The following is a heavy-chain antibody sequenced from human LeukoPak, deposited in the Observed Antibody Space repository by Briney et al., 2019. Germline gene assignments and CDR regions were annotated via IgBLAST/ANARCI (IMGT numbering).Heavy chain of an antibody. Sequence: GASVKVSCKASGYTFTSYGINWVRQAPGQGLEWMGWMNPNSGNTGYAQKFQGRVTMTRNTSISTAYMELSSLRSEDTAVYYCARGVLVYDFWRGSRPNLDYWGQGTLVTVSS. V-gene: IGHV1-8*01. CDR2: MNPNSGNT. D-gene: IGHD3-3*01. CDR3: ARGVLVYDFWRGSRPNLDY. CDR1: GYTFTSYG. J-gene: IGHJ4*02.